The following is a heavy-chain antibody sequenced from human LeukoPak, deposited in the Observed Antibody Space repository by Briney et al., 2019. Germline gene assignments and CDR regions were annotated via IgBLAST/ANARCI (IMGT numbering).Heavy chain of an antibody. Sequence: SETLSLTCSVSGDSISTSSSYWGWIRQPPGKGLEWIGSIYYSGSTYYNTSLKSRVTISVDTSKNQFSLKLSSVTAADTAVYYCARQSMVRGLGKAFDIWGQGTMVTVSS. D-gene: IGHD3-10*01. CDR3: ARQSMVRGLGKAFDI. J-gene: IGHJ3*02. CDR1: GDSISTSSSY. CDR2: IYYSGST. V-gene: IGHV4-39*01.